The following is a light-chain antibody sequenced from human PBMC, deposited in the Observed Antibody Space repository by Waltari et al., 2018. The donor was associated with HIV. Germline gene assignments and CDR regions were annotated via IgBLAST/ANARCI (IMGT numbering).Light chain of an antibody. CDR1: SSNIGTYNL. J-gene: IGLJ3*02. V-gene: IGLV2-23*02. CDR2: EVS. Sequence: QSALTQPASVSGSPGPSITISCTGTSSNIGTYNLVSWHQQHPGKAPKTLIYEVSQRPSRVSNRFSGSKSGNTASLTICGLQAEDEADYYCCAYAGSSTLVFGGGTKVTVL. CDR3: CAYAGSSTLV.